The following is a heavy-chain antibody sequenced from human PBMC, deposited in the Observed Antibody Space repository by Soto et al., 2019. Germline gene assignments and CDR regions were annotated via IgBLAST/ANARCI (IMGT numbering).Heavy chain of an antibody. J-gene: IGHJ4*02. CDR1: GFTFSSYA. CDR3: ARDKSYGRTDLDY. D-gene: IGHD5-18*01. CDR2: ISYDGSNK. V-gene: IGHV3-30-3*01. Sequence: QVQLVESGGGVVQPGRSLRLSCAASGFTFSSYAMHWVRQAPGKGLEWMAVISYDGSNKYYADSVKGRFTISRDNSKNTLYPQMNSLRAEDTAVYYCARDKSYGRTDLDYWGQGTLVTVSS.